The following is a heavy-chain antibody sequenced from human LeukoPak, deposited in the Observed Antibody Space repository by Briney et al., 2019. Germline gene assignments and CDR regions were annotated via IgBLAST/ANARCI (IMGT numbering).Heavy chain of an antibody. CDR3: ARVGRTWYSFGY. D-gene: IGHD6-13*01. J-gene: IGHJ4*02. V-gene: IGHV3-7*05. Sequence: PGGSLRLSCAASGFTFSNYWMSWVRQAPGKGLECVANIKQDGSEKYYVDSVKGRFTISRDNAKNSLYLQTNSLRAEDTAVYYCARVGRTWYSFGYWGQGTLVTVSS. CDR2: IKQDGSEK. CDR1: GFTFSNYW.